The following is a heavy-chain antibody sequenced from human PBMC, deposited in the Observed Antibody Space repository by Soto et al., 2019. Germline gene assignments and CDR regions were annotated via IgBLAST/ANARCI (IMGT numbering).Heavy chain of an antibody. J-gene: IGHJ6*02. CDR1: GYTFTSYG. V-gene: IGHV1-18*01. D-gene: IGHD3-9*01. Sequence: QVQLVQSGAEVKKPGASVKVSCKASGYTFTSYGISWVRQAPGQGLEWMGWISAYNGNTNYAQKLQGRVTMTTDTSTSTAYMEQRSLRSDDTAVYYCASGTTYYDILTGYYPAPLTRSPRLGSDYGMDVWGQGTTVTVSS. CDR3: ASGTTYYDILTGYYPAPLTRSPRLGSDYGMDV. CDR2: ISAYNGNT.